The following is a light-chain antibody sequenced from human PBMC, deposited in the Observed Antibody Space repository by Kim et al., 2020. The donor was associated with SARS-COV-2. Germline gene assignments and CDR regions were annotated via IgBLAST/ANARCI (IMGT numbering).Light chain of an antibody. CDR1: SGHSEYA. J-gene: IGLJ2*01. CDR2: VNSDGRH. V-gene: IGLV4-69*01. Sequence: QLVLTQSPSASASLGASVELTCTLSSGHSEYAIAWHQQQPDKGPRYLMRVNSDGRHIKGDGVPDRFSGSSSGAVRSLTTSSLRPEDEADYYCQTWGPGIRVFGGGTQLTVL. CDR3: QTWGPGIRV.